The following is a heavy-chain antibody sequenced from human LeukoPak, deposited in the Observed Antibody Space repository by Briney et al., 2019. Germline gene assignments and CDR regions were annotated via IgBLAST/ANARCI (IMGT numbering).Heavy chain of an antibody. Sequence: ASVKVSCKASGYTFTSYDINWVRQATGQGLVWMGWMNPNSGNTGYAQKFQGRVTMTRNTSISTAYMELSSLRSEDTAVYYCAREFIAAAGTNYYYGMDVWGQGTTVTVSS. V-gene: IGHV1-8*01. CDR3: AREFIAAAGTNYYYGMDV. CDR2: MNPNSGNT. J-gene: IGHJ6*02. CDR1: GYTFTSYD. D-gene: IGHD6-13*01.